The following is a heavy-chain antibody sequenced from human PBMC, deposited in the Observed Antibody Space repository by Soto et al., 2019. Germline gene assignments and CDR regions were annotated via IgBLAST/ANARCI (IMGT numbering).Heavy chain of an antibody. CDR1: RFTFSSYS. CDR2: ISSSSSTI. D-gene: IGHD3-22*01. CDR3: ARGAYYYDSSGLSY. Sequence: EVQLVESGGSLVQPGGSLRLSCAASRFTFSSYSMYWVRQAPGKGLEWVSYISSSSSTIYYADSEKGRFTISRDNAKNSLYLQMNSLRAEDTAVYYCARGAYYYDSSGLSYWGQGTLVTVSS. J-gene: IGHJ4*02. V-gene: IGHV3-48*01.